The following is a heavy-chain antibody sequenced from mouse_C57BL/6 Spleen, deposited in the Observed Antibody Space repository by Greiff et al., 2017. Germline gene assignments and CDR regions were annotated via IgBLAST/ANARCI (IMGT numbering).Heavy chain of an antibody. V-gene: IGHV1-15*01. J-gene: IGHJ2*01. CDR1: GYTFTDYE. CDR2: IDPETGGT. Sequence: VKLMESGAELVRPGASVTLSCKASGYTFTDYEMHWVKQTPVHGLEWIGAIDPETGGTAYNQKFKGKAILTADKSSSTAYMELRSLTSEDSAVYYCTRGGDDDYWGQGTTLTVSS. CDR3: TRGGDDDY. D-gene: IGHD3-3*01.